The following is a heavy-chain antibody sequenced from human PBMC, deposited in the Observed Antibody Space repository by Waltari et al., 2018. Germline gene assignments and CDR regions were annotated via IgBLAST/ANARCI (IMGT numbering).Heavy chain of an antibody. CDR3: ARAFDSGYDSYYFDS. CDR1: GESFSGYF. D-gene: IGHD5-12*01. J-gene: IGHJ4*02. Sequence: QVQLQQWCAVRLKPSETLSLTCAVYGESFSGYFWTWTRQPPGKGLEWIGEISHIGGTNINPSLKNRVTLSVDTSKQQFSLKVTSMTAADAAVFYCARAFDSGYDSYYFDSWGQGTLVTVSS. CDR2: ISHIGGT. V-gene: IGHV4-34*01.